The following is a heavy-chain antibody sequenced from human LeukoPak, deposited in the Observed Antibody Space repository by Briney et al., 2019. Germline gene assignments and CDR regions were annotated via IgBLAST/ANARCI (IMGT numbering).Heavy chain of an antibody. CDR2: ITSSSSYI. CDR1: GFTFSSYS. J-gene: IGHJ4*02. D-gene: IGHD3-22*01. V-gene: IGHV3-21*01. CDR3: ARVPGADSSGYYFDY. Sequence: GGSLRLSRAASGFTFSSYSMNWVRQAPGKGLEWVSSITSSSSYIYYADSVKGRFTISRDNAKNSLYLQMNSLRAEDTAVYYCARVPGADSSGYYFDYCGQRALFSASS.